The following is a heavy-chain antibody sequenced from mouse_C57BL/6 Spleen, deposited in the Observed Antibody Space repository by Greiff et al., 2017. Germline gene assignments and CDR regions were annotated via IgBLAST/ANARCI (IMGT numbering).Heavy chain of an antibody. D-gene: IGHD3-1*01. J-gene: IGHJ2*01. V-gene: IGHV1-18*01. CDR2: INPNNGGT. CDR3: ARSTAQLYYFDY. Sequence: EVQLQQSGPELVKPGASVKIPCKASGYTFTDYNMDWVKQSHGKSLEWIGDINPNNGGTIYNQKFKGKATLTVDKSSSTAYMELRSLTSEDTAVYYCARSTAQLYYFDYWGQGTTLTVSS. CDR1: GYTFTDYN.